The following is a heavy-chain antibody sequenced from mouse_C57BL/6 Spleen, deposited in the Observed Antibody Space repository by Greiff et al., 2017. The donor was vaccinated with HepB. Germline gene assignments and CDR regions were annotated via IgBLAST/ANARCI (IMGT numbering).Heavy chain of an antibody. D-gene: IGHD2-4*01. V-gene: IGHV5-17*01. CDR1: GFTFSDYG. CDR2: ISSGSSTI. Sequence: EVQLQQSGGGLVKPGGSLKLSCAASGFTFSDYGMHWVRQAPEKGLEWVAYISSGSSTIYYADTVKGRFTISRDNAKNTLFLQMTSLRSEDTAMYYCARGNYDYDFDYWGQGTTLTVSS. J-gene: IGHJ2*01. CDR3: ARGNYDYDFDY.